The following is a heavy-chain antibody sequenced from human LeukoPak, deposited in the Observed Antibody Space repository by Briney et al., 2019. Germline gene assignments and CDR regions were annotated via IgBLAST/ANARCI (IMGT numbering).Heavy chain of an antibody. CDR1: GGSISSYY. D-gene: IGHD6-13*01. J-gene: IGHJ6*02. CDR3: AREAYSSSPPDYYYYYGMDV. Sequence: SETLSLTCTVSGGSISSYYWSWIRQPAGKGLEWIGHIYTSGSTNYNPSLKSRVTMSVDTSKNQFSLKLSSVTAADTAVYYCAREAYSSSPPDYYYYYGMDVWGQGTTVTVSS. CDR2: IYTSGST. V-gene: IGHV4-4*07.